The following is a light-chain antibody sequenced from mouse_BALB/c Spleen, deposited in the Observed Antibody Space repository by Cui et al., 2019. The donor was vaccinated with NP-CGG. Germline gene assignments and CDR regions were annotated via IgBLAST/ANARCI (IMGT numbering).Light chain of an antibody. V-gene: IGLV1*01. Sequence: QAVVTQESALTTSPGETVTLTFRSSTGAVTTSNYANWVQEKPDHLFTGLIGGTNNRAPGVPGRFSGSLIGDKAALTITGAQTEDEAIYFCALWYSNHWVFGGGTKLTVL. J-gene: IGLJ1*01. CDR1: TGAVTTSNY. CDR3: ALWYSNHWV. CDR2: GTN.